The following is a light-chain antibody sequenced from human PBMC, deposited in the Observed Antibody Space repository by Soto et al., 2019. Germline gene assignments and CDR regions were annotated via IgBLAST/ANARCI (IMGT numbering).Light chain of an antibody. CDR2: EGT. CDR1: STDFENYNL. V-gene: IGLV2-23*01. CDR3: SSYAGSSARVV. Sequence: QSALTQPASVSGSPGQSITISCTRSSTDFENYNLVSWYQHCPDKAPKLIIYEGTKRPSEISDRFSGSESDTTASLIISGLQPEDEADYYCSSYAGSSARVVFCGGTKVTVL. J-gene: IGLJ2*01.